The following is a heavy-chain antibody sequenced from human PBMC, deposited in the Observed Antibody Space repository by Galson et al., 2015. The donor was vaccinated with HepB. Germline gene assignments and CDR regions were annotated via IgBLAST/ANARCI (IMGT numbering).Heavy chain of an antibody. CDR1: GFSLSTSGMR. J-gene: IGHJ4*02. Sequence: PALVKPTQTLTLTCTFSGFSLSTSGMRVSWIRQPPGKALEWLARIDWDDDKFYSTSLETRLTTSKDTSKNQVVLTMTNMDPVDTATYYCARLQLGTYLDYWGQGAQVTVSS. CDR3: ARLQLGTYLDY. D-gene: IGHD7-27*01. CDR2: IDWDDDK. V-gene: IGHV2-70*04.